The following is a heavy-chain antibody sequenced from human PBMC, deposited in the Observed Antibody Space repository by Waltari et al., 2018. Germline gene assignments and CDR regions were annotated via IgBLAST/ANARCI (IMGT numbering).Heavy chain of an antibody. CDR1: GYTFTGYY. Sequence: QVQLVQSGAEVKKPGASVKVSCKASGYTFTGYYMHWVRQAPGQGLEWRGWINPKSGGTSNAQKVQGRVTMTRDTAISTAYMELSRLRSDDTAVYYCASGRRGSYYRNWFDPWGQGTLVTVSS. D-gene: IGHD1-26*01. J-gene: IGHJ5*02. CDR2: INPKSGGT. V-gene: IGHV1-2*02. CDR3: ASGRRGSYYRNWFDP.